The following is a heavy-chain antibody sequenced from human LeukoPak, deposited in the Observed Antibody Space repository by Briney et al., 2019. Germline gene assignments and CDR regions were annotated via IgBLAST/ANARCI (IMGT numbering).Heavy chain of an antibody. V-gene: IGHV3-23*01. CDR1: GFTFSSYG. J-gene: IGHJ4*02. CDR3: AKDSARGYTYIFDY. Sequence: GGPLRLSCAASGFTFSSYGLSWVRQAPGKGLEWVSAISGSGGSTYYADSVKGRFTISRDNSKNTLYLQMNSLRAEDTAVYYCAKDSARGYTYIFDYWGQGTLVTVSS. CDR2: ISGSGGST. D-gene: IGHD5-18*01.